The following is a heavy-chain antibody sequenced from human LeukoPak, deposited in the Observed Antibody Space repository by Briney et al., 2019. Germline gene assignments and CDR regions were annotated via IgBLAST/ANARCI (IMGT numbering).Heavy chain of an antibody. CDR3: ARDLGYFDY. CDR1: GGSISSYY. D-gene: IGHD3-16*01. Sequence: SETLSLTCTVSGGSISSYYWSWIRQPPGKGLEWIGSIYYSGSTYYNPSLKSRVTISVDTSKNQFSLKLSSVTAADTAVYYCARDLGYFDYWGQGTLVTVSS. J-gene: IGHJ4*02. V-gene: IGHV4-59*12. CDR2: IYYSGST.